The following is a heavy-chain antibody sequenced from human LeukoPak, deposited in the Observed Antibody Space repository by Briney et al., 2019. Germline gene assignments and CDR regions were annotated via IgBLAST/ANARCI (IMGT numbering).Heavy chain of an antibody. Sequence: QPGRSLRLSCEASGFTFSSYGMHWVRQAQGKGLEWVAVISYDGSYKYYADSGKGRFTISRDNSKNTLYVQMNSLRAEDTAVYYCAKDLFDRSGPLDYWGQGILVTVSS. CDR1: GFTFSSYG. CDR3: AKDLFDRSGPLDY. V-gene: IGHV3-30*18. CDR2: ISYDGSYK. D-gene: IGHD3-22*01. J-gene: IGHJ4*02.